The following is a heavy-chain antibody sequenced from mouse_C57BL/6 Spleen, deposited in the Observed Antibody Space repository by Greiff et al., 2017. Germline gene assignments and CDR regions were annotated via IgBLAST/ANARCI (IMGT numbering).Heavy chain of an antibody. CDR3: ASSDLYYFDY. V-gene: IGHV1-82*01. Sequence: QVQLKQSGPELVKPGASVKISCKASGYAFSSSWMNWVKQRPGKGLEWIGRIYPGDGDTNYNGKFKGKATLTADKSSSTAYMQLSSLTAEDSAVYFCASSDLYYFDYWGQGTTLTVSS. CDR2: IYPGDGDT. J-gene: IGHJ2*01. CDR1: GYAFSSSW.